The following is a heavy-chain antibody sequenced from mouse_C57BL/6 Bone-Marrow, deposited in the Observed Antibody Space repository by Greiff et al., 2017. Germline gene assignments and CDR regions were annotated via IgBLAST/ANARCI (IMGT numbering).Heavy chain of an antibody. CDR2: INPSTGGT. V-gene: IGHV1-42*01. D-gene: IGHD1-1*01. Sequence: VQLQQSGPELVKPGASVKISCKASGYSFTGYYMNWVKQSPEKSLEWIGEINPSTGGTTYNQKFKAKATLTVDNSSSTAYMQLKSLTSEDSAVYYCARRDYGSRSYWYFDVWGTGTTVTVSS. CDR1: GYSFTGYY. CDR3: ARRDYGSRSYWYFDV. J-gene: IGHJ1*03.